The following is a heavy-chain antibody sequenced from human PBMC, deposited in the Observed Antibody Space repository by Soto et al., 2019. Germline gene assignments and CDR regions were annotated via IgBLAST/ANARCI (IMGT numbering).Heavy chain of an antibody. J-gene: IGHJ5*02. Sequence: GGSLRLSCAASGFTFSSYAMSWVRQAPGKGLEWVSAISGSGGSTYYADSVKGRFTISRDNSKNTLYLQMNSLRAEDTAVYYCAKGEDIVLMVYDPWFDPWGQGTLVTVSS. D-gene: IGHD2-8*01. V-gene: IGHV3-23*01. CDR3: AKGEDIVLMVYDPWFDP. CDR1: GFTFSSYA. CDR2: ISGSGGST.